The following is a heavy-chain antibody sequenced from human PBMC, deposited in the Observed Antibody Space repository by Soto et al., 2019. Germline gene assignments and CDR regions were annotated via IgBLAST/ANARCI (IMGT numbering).Heavy chain of an antibody. D-gene: IGHD6-13*01. CDR3: ARDNIAAAGNYYYYGMDV. Sequence: SETLSLTCTVSGGSISSGGYYWSWIRQHPGKGLEWIGYIYYSGSTYYNPSLKSRVTISVDTSKNQFSLKLSSVTAADTAVYYCARDNIAAAGNYYYYGMDVWGQGTTVTVSS. V-gene: IGHV4-31*03. CDR1: GGSISSGGYY. CDR2: IYYSGST. J-gene: IGHJ6*02.